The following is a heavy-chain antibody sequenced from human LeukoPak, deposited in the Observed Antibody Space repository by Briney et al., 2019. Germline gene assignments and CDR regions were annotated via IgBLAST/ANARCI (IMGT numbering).Heavy chain of an antibody. Sequence: SGGSLRLSCAASGFTFSSYSMNWVRQAPGKGLEWVSSISSSSSYIYYADSVKGRFTISRDNAKNSLYLQMNSLRAEDTAVYYCAREVIAAAGSEAFDIWGQGTMVTVSS. CDR1: GFTFSSYS. J-gene: IGHJ3*02. D-gene: IGHD6-13*01. CDR2: ISSSSSYI. CDR3: AREVIAAAGSEAFDI. V-gene: IGHV3-21*01.